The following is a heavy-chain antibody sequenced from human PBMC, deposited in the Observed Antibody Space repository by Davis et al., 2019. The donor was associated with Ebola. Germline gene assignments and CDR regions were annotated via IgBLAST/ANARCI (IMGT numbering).Heavy chain of an antibody. CDR3: AKDTSNIWFDV. CDR1: GFTFSTYA. J-gene: IGHJ3*01. Sequence: GGSLRLSCAASGFTFSTYAMSWVRQVPGKGLEWVSTISYRGGSTYYADSVKGRFTISSDNSKNTLYLQMDSLRAEDTAIYYCAKDTSNIWFDVWGQGTMVTVSS. CDR2: ISYRGGST. D-gene: IGHD1-26*01. V-gene: IGHV3-23*01.